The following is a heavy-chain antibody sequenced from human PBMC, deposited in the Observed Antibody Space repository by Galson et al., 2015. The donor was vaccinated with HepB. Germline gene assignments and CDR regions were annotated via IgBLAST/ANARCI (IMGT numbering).Heavy chain of an antibody. CDR2: IIPIFGTA. Sequence: SVKVSCKASGGTFSSYAISWVRQAPGQGLEWMGGIIPIFGTANYAQKFQGRVTITADESTSTAYMELSSLRSEDTAVYYCARELGYYYDSSGPFDYWGQGTLVTVSS. CDR1: GGTFSSYA. V-gene: IGHV1-69*13. D-gene: IGHD3-22*01. CDR3: ARELGYYYDSSGPFDY. J-gene: IGHJ4*02.